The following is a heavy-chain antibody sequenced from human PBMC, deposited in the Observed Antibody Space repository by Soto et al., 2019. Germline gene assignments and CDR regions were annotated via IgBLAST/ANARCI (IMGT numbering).Heavy chain of an antibody. V-gene: IGHV4-39*01. D-gene: IGHD6-6*01. J-gene: IGHJ6*02. CDR2: IHYSGRT. Sequence: SETLSLTCTVSGGSMTSRSYHWGWIRQSPGKGLEWIGSIHYSGRTNHNPSLKRRVTISIDTSKNQFSLKLSSVTAADTAVYYCARGGISSIAARKGYYYYYGMDVWGQGTTVTVSS. CDR3: ARGGISSIAARKGYYYYYGMDV. CDR1: GGSMTSRSYH.